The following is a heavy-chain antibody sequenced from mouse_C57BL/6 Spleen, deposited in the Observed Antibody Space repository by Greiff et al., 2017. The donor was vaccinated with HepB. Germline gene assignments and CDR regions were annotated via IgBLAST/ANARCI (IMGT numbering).Heavy chain of an antibody. CDR3: ARGLDFYAMDY. D-gene: IGHD4-1*01. CDR1: GYSITSGYD. Sequence: EVQRVESGPGMVKPSQSLSLTCTVTGYSITSGYDWHWIRHFPGNKLEWMGYISYSGSTNYNPSLKSRISITHDTSKNHFFLKLNSVTTEDTATYYCARGLDFYAMDYWGQGTSVTVS. CDR2: ISYSGST. V-gene: IGHV3-1*01. J-gene: IGHJ4*01.